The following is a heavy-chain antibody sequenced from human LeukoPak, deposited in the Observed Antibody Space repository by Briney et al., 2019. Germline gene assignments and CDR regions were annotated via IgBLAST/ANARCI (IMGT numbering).Heavy chain of an antibody. V-gene: IGHV4-59*01. J-gene: IGHJ3*02. CDR1: GDSISAFY. D-gene: IGHD3-10*01. CDR3: ARGGARGSSAFDI. CDR2: IYYSGST. Sequence: SSETLSLTCTVSGDSISAFYWSWIRQPPGKGLEWIGYIYYSGSTNYNPSLKSRVTILIETSKNQSSLKLRSVTAADTAVYYCARGGARGSSAFDIWGQGTMVTVSS.